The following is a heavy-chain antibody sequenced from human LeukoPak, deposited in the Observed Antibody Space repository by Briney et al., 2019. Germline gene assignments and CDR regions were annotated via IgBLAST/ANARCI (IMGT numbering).Heavy chain of an antibody. CDR2: ISGSGGST. CDR1: GFTFSSYA. J-gene: IGHJ4*02. D-gene: IGHD3-22*01. CDR3: ARGPQKNGHSSGYPGYFDY. Sequence: GGSLRLSCAASGFTFSSYAMSWVRQAPGKGLEWVSAISGSGGSTYYADSVKGRFTISRDNAKNSLYLQMNSLRAEDTAVYYCARGPQKNGHSSGYPGYFDYWGQGTLVTVSS. V-gene: IGHV3-23*01.